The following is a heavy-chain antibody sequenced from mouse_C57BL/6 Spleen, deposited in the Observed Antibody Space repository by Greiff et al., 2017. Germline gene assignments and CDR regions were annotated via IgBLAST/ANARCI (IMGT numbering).Heavy chain of an antibody. CDR1: GFSLTSYG. D-gene: IGHD2-4*01. V-gene: IGHV2-5*01. J-gene: IGHJ3*01. Sequence: QVQLQQSGPGLVQPSQSLSITCTVSGFSLTSYGVHWVRQSPGKGLEWLGVIWRGGSTDYNAAFMSRLSITKDNSKSQVFFKMNSLQADDTAIYYCAKPYDYDPAWFAYWGQGTLVTVSA. CDR2: IWRGGST. CDR3: AKPYDYDPAWFAY.